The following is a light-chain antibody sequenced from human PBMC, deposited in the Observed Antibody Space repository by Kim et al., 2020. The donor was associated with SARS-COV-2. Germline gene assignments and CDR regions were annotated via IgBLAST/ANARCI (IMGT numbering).Light chain of an antibody. V-gene: IGLV2-14*03. J-gene: IGLJ2*01. CDR2: DVS. Sequence: QSVLTQPASVSGSPGQSITISCTGTSSDVGTYNSVSCYQQHPGNAPKIMIYDVSNRPSGVSNRFSGSKSGNTASLTISGLQAEDEADYYCSSYTSSTTLVFGGGTQLTVL. CDR3: SSYTSSTTLV. CDR1: SSDVGTYNS.